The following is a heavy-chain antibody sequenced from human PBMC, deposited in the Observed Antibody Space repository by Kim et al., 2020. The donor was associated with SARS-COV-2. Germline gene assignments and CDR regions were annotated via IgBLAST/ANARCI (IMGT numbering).Heavy chain of an antibody. V-gene: IGHV3-48*03. CDR1: GFTFSSYE. D-gene: IGHD3-10*01. CDR2: ISSSGSTI. Sequence: GGSLRLSCAASGFTFSSYEMNWVRQAPGKGLEWVSYISSSGSTIYYADSVKGRFTISRDNAKNSLYLQMNSLRAEDTAVYYCARDRWDALWFGGNYYYYGMDVWGQGTTVTVSS. CDR3: ARDRWDALWFGGNYYYYGMDV. J-gene: IGHJ6*02.